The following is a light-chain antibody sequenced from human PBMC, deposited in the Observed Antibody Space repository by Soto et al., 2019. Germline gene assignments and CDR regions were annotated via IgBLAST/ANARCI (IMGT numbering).Light chain of an antibody. CDR1: QDISNY. J-gene: IGKJ3*01. CDR2: DAS. V-gene: IGKV1-33*01. Sequence: DMQMTHSPSSLSASVGDRVTITCQASQDISNYLNWYQQKQGKAPKLLIYDASNLETGVPSRFSGSGSGTDFTFTISSLQPEDIATYYCQQYDNLPFTFGPRTKLDIK. CDR3: QQYDNLPFT.